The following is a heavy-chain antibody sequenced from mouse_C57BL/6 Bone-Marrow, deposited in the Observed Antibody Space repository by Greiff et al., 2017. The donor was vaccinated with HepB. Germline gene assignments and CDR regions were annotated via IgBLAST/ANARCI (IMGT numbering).Heavy chain of an antibody. D-gene: IGHD1-1*01. CDR2: ISYDGSN. J-gene: IGHJ3*01. CDR1: GYSITSGYY. Sequence: DVKLQESGPGLVKPSQSLSLTCSVTGYSITSGYYWNWIRQFPGNKLEWMGYISYDGSNNYNPSLKNRISITRDTSKNQFFLKLNSVTTEDTATYYCAREGAWDYLVFAYWGQGTLVTVSA. V-gene: IGHV3-6*01. CDR3: AREGAWDYLVFAY.